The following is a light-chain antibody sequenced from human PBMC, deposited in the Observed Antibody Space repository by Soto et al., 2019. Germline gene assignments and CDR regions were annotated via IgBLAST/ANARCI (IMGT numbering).Light chain of an antibody. Sequence: IQMTQSPSSLSASIGDRVTITCRASQSISHFLNWYQQKPGKAPKLLVYAASSLQSGVPSRFSGSGSGTEFTLTISSLQPDDFATYYCQQYNSYPLTFGGGTKVDIK. V-gene: IGKV1-16*01. J-gene: IGKJ4*01. CDR1: QSISHF. CDR2: AAS. CDR3: QQYNSYPLT.